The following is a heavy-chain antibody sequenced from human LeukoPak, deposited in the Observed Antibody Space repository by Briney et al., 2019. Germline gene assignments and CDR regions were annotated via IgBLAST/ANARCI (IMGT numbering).Heavy chain of an antibody. J-gene: IGHJ4*02. CDR1: GFTLSGNA. CDR3: TNHFACGRSSCPPFDS. Sequence: PGGSLRLSCAASGFTLSGNAMSWVRQAPGKGLEWVSSISGDSNYIYYRDSLRGRFTISRDNAKNLLFLQMISLRVEDTAVYYCTNHFACGRSSCPPFDSWGQGTLVTVSS. V-gene: IGHV3-21*01. D-gene: IGHD2-2*01. CDR2: ISGDSNYI.